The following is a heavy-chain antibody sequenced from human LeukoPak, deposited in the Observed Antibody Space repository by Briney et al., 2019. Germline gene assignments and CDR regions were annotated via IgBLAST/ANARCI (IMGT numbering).Heavy chain of an antibody. CDR3: ARDVYDSSGYYLLGDN. J-gene: IGHJ4*02. CDR1: GGSISGFY. V-gene: IGHV4-59*01. Sequence: SETLSLTCTVSGGSISGFYWSWIRQPPGKGLEWLGYVHSSGSTNYNPSLKSRVTISVDTSNTQFSLKVTSVTAADTAVYYCARDVYDSSGYYLLGDNWGQGTLVTVSS. D-gene: IGHD3-22*01. CDR2: VHSSGST.